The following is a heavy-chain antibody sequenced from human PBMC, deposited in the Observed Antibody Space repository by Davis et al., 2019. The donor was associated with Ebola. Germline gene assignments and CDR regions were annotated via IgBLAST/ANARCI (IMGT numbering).Heavy chain of an antibody. CDR1: GYTFTSYG. Sequence: AASVKVSCKASGYTFTSYGISWVRQAPGQGLEWMGWISAYNGNTNYAQKLQGRVTMTTDTSTSTAYMELRSLRSDDTAVYYCARGETLWGSLVYYYYGMDVWGQGTTVTVSS. CDR3: ARGETLWGSLVYYYYGMDV. J-gene: IGHJ6*02. CDR2: ISAYNGNT. V-gene: IGHV1-18*01. D-gene: IGHD7-27*01.